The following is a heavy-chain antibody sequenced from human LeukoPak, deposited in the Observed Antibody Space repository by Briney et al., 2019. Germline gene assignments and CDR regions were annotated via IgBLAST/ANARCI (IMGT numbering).Heavy chain of an antibody. D-gene: IGHD1-26*01. CDR3: ARDLGATSHFDY. Sequence: GGSLRLSCAASGLTVSSNYMSWVRQAPGKGLEWVSVIYSGGSTYYADSVKGRFTISRDNSKNTLYLQMNSLRAEDTAVYYCARDLGATSHFDYWGQGTLVTVSS. CDR2: IYSGGST. J-gene: IGHJ4*02. V-gene: IGHV3-66*01. CDR1: GLTVSSNY.